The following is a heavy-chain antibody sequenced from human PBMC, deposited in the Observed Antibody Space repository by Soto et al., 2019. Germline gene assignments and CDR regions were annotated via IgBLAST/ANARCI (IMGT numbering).Heavy chain of an antibody. CDR2: INGEATET. CDR3: ARDSVADLNG. V-gene: IGHV3-74*01. D-gene: IGHD6-19*01. Sequence: GGSLKLSCVASGFTFSRYWMHWVGQAPGKGLVWVARINGEATETAYADSVKGRFTISRDNTNNMFYLHMNSLRAEDTAVYYCARDSVADLNGWGQGTLVTVSS. J-gene: IGHJ4*02. CDR1: GFTFSRYW.